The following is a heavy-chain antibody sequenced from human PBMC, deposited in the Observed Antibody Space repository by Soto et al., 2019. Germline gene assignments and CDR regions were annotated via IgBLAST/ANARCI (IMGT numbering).Heavy chain of an antibody. D-gene: IGHD3-10*01. CDR1: GFTFSSYA. V-gene: IGHV3-23*01. CDR2: ISGSGGST. Sequence: PGGSLRLSCAASGFTFSSYAMSWVRQAPGKGLEWVSAISGSGGSTYYADSVKGRFTISRDNSKNTLYLQMNSLRAEDTAVYYCANFPPDPPPMVRGVIADYWGQGTLVTVSS. CDR3: ANFPPDPPPMVRGVIADY. J-gene: IGHJ4*02.